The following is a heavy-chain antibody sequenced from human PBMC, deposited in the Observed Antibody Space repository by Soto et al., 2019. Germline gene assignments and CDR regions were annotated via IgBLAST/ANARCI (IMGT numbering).Heavy chain of an antibody. CDR2: IYYSGST. CDR1: GGSLSSYY. D-gene: IGHD2-21*01. V-gene: IGHV4-59*12. Sequence: SETLSLTCVVSGGSLSSYYWSWIRQPPGKGLEWIGYIYYSGSTYYNPSLKSRVTISVDTSKNQFSLKLSSVTTEDTAVYYCCDCGHTNLDCWGRGTLVTVSS. CDR3: CDCGHTNLDC. J-gene: IGHJ4*02.